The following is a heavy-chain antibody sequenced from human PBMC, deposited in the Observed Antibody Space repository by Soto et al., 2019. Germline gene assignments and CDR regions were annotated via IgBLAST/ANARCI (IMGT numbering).Heavy chain of an antibody. V-gene: IGHV3-23*01. J-gene: IGHJ4*02. D-gene: IGHD4-4*01. CDR3: AKVEDYSNYESLDY. CDR1: GFTFSSYA. Sequence: GGSLRLSCAASGFTFSSYAMSWVRQAPGKGLEWVSAISGSGGSTYYADSVKGRFTISRDNSKNTLYLQMNSLRAEDTAVYYCAKVEDYSNYESLDYWGQGTLVTVSS. CDR2: ISGSGGST.